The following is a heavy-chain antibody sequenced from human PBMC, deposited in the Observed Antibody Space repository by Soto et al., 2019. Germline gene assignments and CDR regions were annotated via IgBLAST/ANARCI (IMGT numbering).Heavy chain of an antibody. CDR1: GFTFTRYS. J-gene: IGHJ4*02. V-gene: IGHV3-21*01. CDR3: ARESEDLTSNFDC. Sequence: GSLRLSCAASGFTFTRYSMNWVRQAPGKGLEWVSSISSTTNYIYYADSMKGRFTVSRGNAKNSVYLEMNSLSAEDTALYYCARESEDLTSNFDCWGQGTLVTVSS. CDR2: ISSTTNYI.